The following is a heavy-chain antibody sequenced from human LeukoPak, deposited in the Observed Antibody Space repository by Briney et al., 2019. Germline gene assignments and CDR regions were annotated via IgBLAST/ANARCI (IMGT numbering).Heavy chain of an antibody. J-gene: IGHJ5*02. V-gene: IGHV1-69*04. Sequence: GASVKVSCKASGGTFSSYAISWVRQAPGQGLEWMGRIIPILGITNYAQKFQGRVTITADKSTSTAYMELSSLRSEDTAVYYCASALCYYGSGSYCKVGGWFDPWGQGTLVTVSS. CDR2: IIPILGIT. D-gene: IGHD3-10*01. CDR3: ASALCYYGSGSYCKVGGWFDP. CDR1: GGTFSSYA.